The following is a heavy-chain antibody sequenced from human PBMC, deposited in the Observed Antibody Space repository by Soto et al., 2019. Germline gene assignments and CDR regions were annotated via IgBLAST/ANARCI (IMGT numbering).Heavy chain of an antibody. V-gene: IGHV4-39*01. CDR3: ARHSIAARQFDY. CDR1: GGSISSSSYY. CDR2: IYYSGST. Sequence: QLQLQESGPGLVKPSETLSLTCTVSGGSISSSSYYWGWIRQPPGKGLEWIGRIYYSGSTYYNPPLKSRVTISVDTSKNKFSLKLSSVTAADTTVYYCARHSIAARQFDYWGQGTLVTVSS. D-gene: IGHD6-6*01. J-gene: IGHJ4*02.